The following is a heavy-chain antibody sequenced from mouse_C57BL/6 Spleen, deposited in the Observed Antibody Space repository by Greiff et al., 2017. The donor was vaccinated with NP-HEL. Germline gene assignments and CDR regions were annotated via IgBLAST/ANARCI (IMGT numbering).Heavy chain of an antibody. Sequence: VQLQQSGAELVKPGASVKISCKASGYAFSSYWMNWVKQRPGKGLEWIGQIYPGDGDTNYNGKFKGKATLTADKSSNTAYMQLSSLTSEDSAVYFCARGRYYGSSYDYFDYWGQGTTLTVSS. CDR1: GYAFSSYW. CDR3: ARGRYYGSSYDYFDY. D-gene: IGHD1-1*01. CDR2: IYPGDGDT. J-gene: IGHJ2*01. V-gene: IGHV1-80*01.